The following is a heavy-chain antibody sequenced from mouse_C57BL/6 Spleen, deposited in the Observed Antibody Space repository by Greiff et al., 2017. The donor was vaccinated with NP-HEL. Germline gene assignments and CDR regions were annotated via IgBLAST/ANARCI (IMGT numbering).Heavy chain of an antibody. J-gene: IGHJ4*01. V-gene: IGHV1-62-2*01. CDR2: FYPGSGSI. CDR1: GYTFTEYT. CDR3: ARHEEGYYYGSSRYAMDY. D-gene: IGHD1-1*01. Sequence: VKLVESGAELVKPGASVKLSCKASGYTFTEYTIHWVKQRSGQGLEWIGWFYPGSGSIKYNEKFKDKATLTADKSSSTVYMELSRLTSEDSAVYFCARHEEGYYYGSSRYAMDYWGQGTSVTVSS.